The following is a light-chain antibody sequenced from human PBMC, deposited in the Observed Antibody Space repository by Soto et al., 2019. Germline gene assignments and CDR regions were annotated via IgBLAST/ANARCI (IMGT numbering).Light chain of an antibody. V-gene: IGKV3-11*01. CDR2: DAS. CDR3: QQRGTWPRVT. J-gene: IGKJ4*01. CDR1: QSISRS. Sequence: TVFTQSPRAVSLSPGDRATLPCRASQSISRSLGWYQQKPGQSPRLLIYDASIRAAGIPARFRGGGSGTDFTLTISSLAPEDFAIYYCQQRGTWPRVTFGGGTKVDIK.